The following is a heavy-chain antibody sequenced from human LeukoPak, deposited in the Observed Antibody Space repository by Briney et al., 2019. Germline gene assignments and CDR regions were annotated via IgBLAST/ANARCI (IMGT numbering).Heavy chain of an antibody. Sequence: GGSLRLSCAASGFTFSSYSMNWVRQAPGKGLEWVSSISSSSSYIYYADSVKGRFTISRDNAKNSLYLQMNSLRAEDTAVYYCAREDNYGYRAFDIWGQGTMVTVSS. CDR3: AREDNYGYRAFDI. CDR1: GFTFSSYS. V-gene: IGHV3-21*01. D-gene: IGHD5-18*01. CDR2: ISSSSSYI. J-gene: IGHJ3*02.